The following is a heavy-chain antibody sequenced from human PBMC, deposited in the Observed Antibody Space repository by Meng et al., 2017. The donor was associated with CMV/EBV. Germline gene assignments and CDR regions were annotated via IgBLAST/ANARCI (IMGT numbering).Heavy chain of an antibody. J-gene: IGHJ4*02. Sequence: QFTFDESRPSLVTPPPNLSLTCSFAGCSLSTSGVGVGVIRQPPGNALEWLALIYCDADKRYSPSLKSRLTITKDPSKNQVVLTMTNMDTVDTATYYCAHWLTCGYYGYWGQGTLVTVSS. CDR2: IYCDADK. CDR1: GCSLSTSGVG. D-gene: IGHD2-21*01. V-gene: IGHV2-5*02. CDR3: AHWLTCGYYGY.